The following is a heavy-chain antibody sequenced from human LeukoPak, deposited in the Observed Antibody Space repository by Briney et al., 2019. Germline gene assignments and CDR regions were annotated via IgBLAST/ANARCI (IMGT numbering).Heavy chain of an antibody. Sequence: PGRSLGLSCAASGFTFSSYAMHWVRQAPGKGLEWVAVISYDGSNKYYADSVKGRFTISRDNSKNTLYLQMNSLRAEDTAVYYCARDGGGRGVPNNLASWGQGTLVTVSS. CDR1: GFTFSSYA. D-gene: IGHD3-16*01. CDR3: ARDGGGRGVPNNLAS. V-gene: IGHV3-30-3*01. CDR2: ISYDGSNK. J-gene: IGHJ4*02.